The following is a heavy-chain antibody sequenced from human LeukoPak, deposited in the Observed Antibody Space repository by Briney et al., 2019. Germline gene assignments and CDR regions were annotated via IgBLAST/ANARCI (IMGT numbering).Heavy chain of an antibody. CDR3: ARHPGDH. Sequence: GESLQISCEGSGYSFTNSWIAWVRQVPGKGLEWMGIIFPGDSDTRYSPSFQGQVTTSADKSISTAYLQWSSLRASDTAMYYRARHPGDHWGQGTLVTVSS. V-gene: IGHV5-51*01. CDR2: IFPGDSDT. J-gene: IGHJ4*02. CDR1: GYSFTNSW.